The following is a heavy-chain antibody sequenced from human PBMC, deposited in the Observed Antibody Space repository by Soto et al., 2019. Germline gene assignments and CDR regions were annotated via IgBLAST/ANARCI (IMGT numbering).Heavy chain of an antibody. V-gene: IGHV3-53*01. D-gene: IGHD5-12*01. CDR3: AVVATDTGWFDP. Sequence: GGSLRLSCAASGFTVSSNYMSWVRQAPGKGLEWVSVIYSGGSTYYADSVKGRFTISRDNSRNTLYLQMNSLRAEDTAVYYCAVVATDTGWFDPWGQGTLVTVSS. J-gene: IGHJ5*02. CDR1: GFTVSSNY. CDR2: IYSGGST.